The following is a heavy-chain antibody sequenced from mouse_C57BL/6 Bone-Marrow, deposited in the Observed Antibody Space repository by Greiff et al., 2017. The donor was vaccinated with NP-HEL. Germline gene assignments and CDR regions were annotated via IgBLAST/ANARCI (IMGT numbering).Heavy chain of an antibody. J-gene: IGHJ4*01. V-gene: IGHV1-53*01. CDR1: GYTFTSYW. CDR3: AREGARGYDVGGHYAMDY. D-gene: IGHD2-2*01. Sequence: QVQLKQSGTELVKPGASVKLSCKASGYTFTSYWMHWVKQRPGQGLEWIGNINPSNGGTNYNEKFKSKATLTVDKSSSTAYMQLSSLTSEDSAVYYCAREGARGYDVGGHYAMDYWGQGTSVTVSS. CDR2: INPSNGGT.